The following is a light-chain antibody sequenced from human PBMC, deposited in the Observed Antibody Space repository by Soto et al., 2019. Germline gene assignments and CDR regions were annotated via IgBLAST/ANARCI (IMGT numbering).Light chain of an antibody. CDR1: SSNIGSNT. CDR2: SND. J-gene: IGLJ2*01. V-gene: IGLV1-44*01. Sequence: QSVLTQPPSASGTPGQRVTISCSGSSSNIGSNTVNWYQQLPGTAPKLLIYSNDQGSSGVPVRFSGSKFGTSASLAISGLQPEDEADYYCAAWDDGLYGVVFGGGTKLTVL. CDR3: AAWDDGLYGVV.